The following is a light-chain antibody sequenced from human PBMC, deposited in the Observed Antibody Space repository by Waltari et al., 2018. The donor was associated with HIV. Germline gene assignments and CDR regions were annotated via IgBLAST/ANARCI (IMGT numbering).Light chain of an antibody. J-gene: IGLJ3*02. CDR3: FSYATGSYWV. CDR1: SIAGGGYNF. Sequence: QSALTQPRSVYGSPGQSVTISCTGPSIAGGGYNFVSWYQQHPGKAPKLMIYDVTKRPSGVPDRFSGSKSGNTASLTISGLQAEDEADYYCFSYATGSYWVFGGGTKLTAL. CDR2: DVT. V-gene: IGLV2-11*01.